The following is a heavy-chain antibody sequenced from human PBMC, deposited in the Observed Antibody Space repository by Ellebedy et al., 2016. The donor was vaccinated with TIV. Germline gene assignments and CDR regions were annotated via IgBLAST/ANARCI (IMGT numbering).Heavy chain of an antibody. V-gene: IGHV3-48*01. D-gene: IGHD6-19*01. J-gene: IGHJ6*02. Sequence: GESLKISCAASGFTFSLYSMNWVRQTPGKGLEWISYISSGSSSIYYADSVKGRFTITRDNDKNLLYLQMSSLRVEYTAVYYCARDFRQWLAQGDALDVWGQGTTVTVSS. CDR3: ARDFRQWLAQGDALDV. CDR1: GFTFSLYS. CDR2: ISSGSSSI.